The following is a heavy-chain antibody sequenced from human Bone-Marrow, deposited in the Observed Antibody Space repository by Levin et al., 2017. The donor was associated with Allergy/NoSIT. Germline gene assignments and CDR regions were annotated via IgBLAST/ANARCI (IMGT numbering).Heavy chain of an antibody. J-gene: IGHJ4*02. CDR3: ARSATSYSSSWYIV. Sequence: SQTLSLTCTVSGGSISSSSYYWGWIRQPPGKGLEWIGSIYYSGSTYYNPSLKSRVTISVDTSKNQFSLKLSSVTAADTAVYYCARSATSYSSSWYIVWGQGTLVTVSS. CDR2: IYYSGST. V-gene: IGHV4-39*01. CDR1: GGSISSSSYY. D-gene: IGHD6-13*01.